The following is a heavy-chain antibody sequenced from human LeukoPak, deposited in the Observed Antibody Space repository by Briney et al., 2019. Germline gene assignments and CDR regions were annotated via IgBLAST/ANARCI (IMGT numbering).Heavy chain of an antibody. CDR3: ARLAPDYADYWFDP. J-gene: IGHJ5*02. D-gene: IGHD4-17*01. Sequence: PGESLKISCQTSGYDFSTKWIGWVRQMPGKGLEWMGIIYPTDSITRHSPSFQGHVSISVDTSINTAYLQWASLRPSDTAMYFCARLAPDYADYWFDPWGQGALVTVSS. CDR2: IYPTDSIT. V-gene: IGHV5-51*01. CDR1: GYDFSTKW.